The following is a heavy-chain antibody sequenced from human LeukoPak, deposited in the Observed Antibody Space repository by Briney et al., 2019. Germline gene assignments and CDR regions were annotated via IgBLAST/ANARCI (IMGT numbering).Heavy chain of an antibody. CDR1: GFTFGSYW. V-gene: IGHV3-7*05. CDR2: IKQDGSEK. J-gene: IGHJ5*01. Sequence: PGGSLRLSCAASGFTFGSYWMSWVRQAPGKGLEWVASIKQDGSEKYYVDSVKGRFTISRDNAKNSVYPQMNSLRAEDTAVYYCARDQGYCSGATCFFWFESWGQGTLVTVSS. CDR3: ARDQGYCSGATCFFWFES. D-gene: IGHD2-15*01.